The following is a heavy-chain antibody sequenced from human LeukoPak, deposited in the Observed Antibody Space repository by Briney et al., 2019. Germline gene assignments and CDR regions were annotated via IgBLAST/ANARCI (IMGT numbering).Heavy chain of an antibody. J-gene: IGHJ2*01. CDR2: IGAKGDT. CDR3: EFCGSRAACAGGSYYDF. CDR1: GFTFSKDD. V-gene: IGHV3-13*01. Sequence: GGSLRLSCAASGFTFSKDDFHWVRQAPGKGLEWVEAIGAKGDTYYADSVKGRFTISREDAANSLYLQMRSLGAGDTALCTKEFCGSRAACAGGSYYDFWGRGALVTVSS. D-gene: IGHD2-15*01.